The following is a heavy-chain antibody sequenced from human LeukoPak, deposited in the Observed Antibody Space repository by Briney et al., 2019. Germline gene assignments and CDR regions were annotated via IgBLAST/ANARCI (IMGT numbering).Heavy chain of an antibody. J-gene: IGHJ3*02. D-gene: IGHD2/OR15-2a*01. CDR2: IYHSGST. CDR1: GGSISSSNW. V-gene: IGHV4-4*02. Sequence: GTLSLTCSVSGGSISSSNWWSWVRQPPEKGLEWIGEIYHSGSTNYNPSLKSRVTISIDKSKNQFSLKLTSVTAADTAVYYCAKNSPLSASDIWGQGTMVTVSS. CDR3: AKNSPLSASDI.